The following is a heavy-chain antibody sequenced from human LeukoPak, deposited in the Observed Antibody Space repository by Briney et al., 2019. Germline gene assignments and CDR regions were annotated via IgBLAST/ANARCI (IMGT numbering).Heavy chain of an antibody. J-gene: IGHJ4*02. CDR3: AKSGGSSRLYFDF. CDR2: IYGGGRT. CDR1: EFTVSSND. Sequence: PGGSLRLSCAASEFTVSSNDMNWVRQAPGKGLEWVSVIYGGGRTYYADSVRGRFTISRDKSKNTLYLQMNSLRAEDTAVYYCAKSGGSSRLYFDFWGQGTLVTVSS. V-gene: IGHV3-66*01. D-gene: IGHD6-13*01.